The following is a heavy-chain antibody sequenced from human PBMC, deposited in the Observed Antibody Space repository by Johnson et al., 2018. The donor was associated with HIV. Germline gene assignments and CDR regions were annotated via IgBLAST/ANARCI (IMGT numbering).Heavy chain of an antibody. V-gene: IGHV3-23*04. Sequence: VQLVESGGGLVQPGGSLRLSCAASGFTFSSYAMSWVRQAPGKGLEWGSAISGSGGSTYYADSVTGRFTISRDNSKNTLYLQMNSLRAEDTAVYYCAKVAVATAAGGVALDIWGPGTMVTVSS. CDR2: ISGSGGST. CDR3: AKVAVATAAGGVALDI. J-gene: IGHJ3*02. D-gene: IGHD6-13*01. CDR1: GFTFSSYA.